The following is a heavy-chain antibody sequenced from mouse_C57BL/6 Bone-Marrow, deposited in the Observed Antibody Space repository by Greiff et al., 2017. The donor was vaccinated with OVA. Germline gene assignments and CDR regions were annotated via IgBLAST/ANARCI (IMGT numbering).Heavy chain of an antibody. V-gene: IGHV1-82*01. CDR1: GYAFSSSW. D-gene: IGHD3-1*01. Sequence: VQRVESGPELVKPGASVKISCKASGYAFSSSWMNWVKQRPGKGLEWIGRIYPGDGDTNYNGKFKGKATLTADKSSSTAYMQLSSLTSEDSAVYFCARSGLLFDYWGQGTTLTVSS. CDR3: ARSGLLFDY. CDR2: IYPGDGDT. J-gene: IGHJ2*01.